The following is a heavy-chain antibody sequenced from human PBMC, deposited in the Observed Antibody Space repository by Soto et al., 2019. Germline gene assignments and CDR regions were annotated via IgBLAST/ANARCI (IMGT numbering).Heavy chain of an antibody. V-gene: IGHV1-58*01. CDR3: AAELYSGGRCCSFDI. CDR2: IIIAGGGT. Sequence: QMQVVQSGPEVKKPGTSVTVSCKTSGIIFSTSAVQWVRHALGQRLVWLGYIIIAGGGTKYSQNLQGKITITRDMSTNTAYMELSSLRSEDTAIYYCAAELYSGGRCCSFDIWGQGTMITVAS. J-gene: IGHJ3*02. CDR1: GIIFSTSA. D-gene: IGHD2-15*01.